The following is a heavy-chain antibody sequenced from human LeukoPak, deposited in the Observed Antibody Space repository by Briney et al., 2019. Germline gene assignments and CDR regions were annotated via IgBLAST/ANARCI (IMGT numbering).Heavy chain of an antibody. J-gene: IGHJ6*03. CDR3: ARGVTYYDFWSGYYTDYYYYYMDV. V-gene: IGHV3-30*16. D-gene: IGHD3-3*01. CDR2: NSYEGRNK. CDR1: GFTFGGYA. Sequence: GGSLSLSCAAPGFTFGGYARHWVPQAQGRGLEWGAVNSYEGRNKNYADSVKGRFTISRDNSKNTLYLQMNSLRAEDTAVYYCARGVTYYDFWSGYYTDYYYYYMDVWGKGTTVTVSS.